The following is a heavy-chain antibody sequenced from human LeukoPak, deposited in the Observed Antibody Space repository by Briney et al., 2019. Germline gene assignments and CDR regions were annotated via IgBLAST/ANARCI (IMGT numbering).Heavy chain of an antibody. J-gene: IGHJ5*02. V-gene: IGHV1-2*02. CDR2: INPNSGGT. CDR1: GYTFTDYY. Sequence: ASVKVSCKASGYTFTDYYMHWVRQAPGQGLEWMGWINPNSGGTNYAQKFQGRVTMTIDTSISTAYMELSRLRSDDTAVYYCARGRLVAAAGRGNWFDPWGQGTLVTVSS. D-gene: IGHD6-13*01. CDR3: ARGRLVAAAGRGNWFDP.